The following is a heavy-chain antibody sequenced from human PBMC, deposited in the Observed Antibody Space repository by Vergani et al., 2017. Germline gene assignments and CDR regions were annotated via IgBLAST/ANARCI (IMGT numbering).Heavy chain of an antibody. D-gene: IGHD6-13*01. Sequence: QVQLQESGPGLVKPSQTLSLTCTVSGGPISSGSYYWSWIRQPAGKGLEWIGRIYTSGSTNYNPSLKGRVAISVDTSKHQFSRKLSSVTAADTALYYCARCRIAAAGEPYYYYYGMDVWGQGTTVTVSS. J-gene: IGHJ6*02. CDR1: GGPISSGSYY. CDR3: ARCRIAAAGEPYYYYYGMDV. V-gene: IGHV4-61*02. CDR2: IYTSGST.